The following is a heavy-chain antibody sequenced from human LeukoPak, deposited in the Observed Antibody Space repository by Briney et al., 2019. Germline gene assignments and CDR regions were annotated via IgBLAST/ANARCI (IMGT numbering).Heavy chain of an antibody. CDR2: IKQDRSEK. CDR1: GFTFSNYN. Sequence: PGGSLRLSCAASGFTFSNYNMNWVRQAPGKGLELVANIKQDRSEKYYVDSVKGRFTISRDNAKNSLYLQMNSLRAEDTAVYYCASIVGAYFVYWGQGTLVTVSS. V-gene: IGHV3-7*03. CDR3: ASIVGAYFVY. J-gene: IGHJ4*02. D-gene: IGHD1-26*01.